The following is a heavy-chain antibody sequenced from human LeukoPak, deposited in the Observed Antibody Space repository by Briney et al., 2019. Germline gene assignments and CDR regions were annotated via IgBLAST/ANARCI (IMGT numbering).Heavy chain of an antibody. CDR1: GGSISSYY. CDR3: AGGPAVTTNDY. CDR2: IHYTGST. V-gene: IGHV4-59*01. J-gene: IGHJ4*02. D-gene: IGHD4-17*01. Sequence: PSETLSLTCTVSGGSISSYYWSWIRQPPGKGLEWIGYIHYTGSTNYNPSLKSRVTISVDTSKGQFSLDLTSVTAADTAVYYCAGGPAVTTNDYWGQGTLVTVFS.